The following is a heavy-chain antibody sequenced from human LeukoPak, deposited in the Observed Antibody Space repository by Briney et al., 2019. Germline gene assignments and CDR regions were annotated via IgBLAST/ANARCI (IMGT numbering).Heavy chain of an antibody. Sequence: PGGSLRLSSAASGFSFSSYPMHWVRQTPGKGLEYVSGISRSGGSTYYANSVKGRFTISRDNSKNTLYLQMGSLRAEDMAVYYCASTYDSDTSGYYPFDYWGQGTLVTVSS. V-gene: IGHV3-64*01. CDR2: ISRSGGST. J-gene: IGHJ4*02. CDR1: GFSFSSYP. D-gene: IGHD3-22*01. CDR3: ASTYDSDTSGYYPFDY.